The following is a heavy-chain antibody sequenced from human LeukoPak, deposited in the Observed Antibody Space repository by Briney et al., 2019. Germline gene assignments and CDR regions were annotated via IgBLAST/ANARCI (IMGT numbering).Heavy chain of an antibody. CDR2: INPNSGGT. V-gene: IGHV1-2*02. J-gene: IGHJ6*02. CDR3: ARSVPLPYYYYGMDV. D-gene: IGHD2-2*01. Sequence: ASVKVSCKASGYTFTGYYMHWVRQAPGQGLEWMGWINPNSGGTNYAQKFQGRVTMTRNTSISTAYMELSSLRSEDTAVYYCARSVPLPYYYYGMDVWGQGTTVTVSS. CDR1: GYTFTGYY.